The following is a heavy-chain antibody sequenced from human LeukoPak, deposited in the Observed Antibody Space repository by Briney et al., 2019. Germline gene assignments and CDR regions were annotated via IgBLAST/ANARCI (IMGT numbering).Heavy chain of an antibody. CDR2: INHSGST. CDR3: ARGLDMVIAVAGT. D-gene: IGHD6-19*01. CDR1: GGSFSGYY. Sequence: SETLSLTCAVYGGSFSGYYWSWIRQPPGKGLEWIGEINHSGSTNYNPSLKSRVTISVDTPKNQFSLKLSSVTAADTAVYYCARGLDMVIAVAGTWGQGTLVTVSS. J-gene: IGHJ4*02. V-gene: IGHV4-34*01.